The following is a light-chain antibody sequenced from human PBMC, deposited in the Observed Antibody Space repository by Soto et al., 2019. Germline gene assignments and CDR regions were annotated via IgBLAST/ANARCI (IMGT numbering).Light chain of an antibody. Sequence: DIQITQSPSSLSSSLGYRFTITCQASQDISNYLNWYQQKLGKAPKLLIYDASNLETGVPSRFSGSGSGTDFTFTISSLQPEDIATYYCQQYSHLITFGQGTRLEIK. CDR2: DAS. CDR1: QDISNY. V-gene: IGKV1-33*01. J-gene: IGKJ5*01. CDR3: QQYSHLIT.